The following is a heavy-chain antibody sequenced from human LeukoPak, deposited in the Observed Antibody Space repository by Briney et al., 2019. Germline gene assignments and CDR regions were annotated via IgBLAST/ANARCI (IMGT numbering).Heavy chain of an antibody. Sequence: GGSLRLSCAASGFTFSSYAMSWVRQAPGEGLEWVSAISGSGGSTYYADSVKGRFTISRDNSKNTLYLQMNSLRAEATAVYYCATSLSITMIVVVYDSWGQGTLVTVSS. J-gene: IGHJ4*02. D-gene: IGHD3-22*01. CDR1: GFTFSSYA. V-gene: IGHV3-23*01. CDR3: ATSLSITMIVVVYDS. CDR2: ISGSGGST.